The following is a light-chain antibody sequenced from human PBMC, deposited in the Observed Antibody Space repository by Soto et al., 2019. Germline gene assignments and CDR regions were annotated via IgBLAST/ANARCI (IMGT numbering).Light chain of an antibody. CDR2: AS. J-gene: IGKJ3*01. Sequence: EIVLTQSPGTLSLSPGERATLSCRASQSVSDSYLAWYQQKPGQAPRLLIYASSRATGIPDRFSGSGSGTDFTLPISRLEPDDFAVYYCQHYGTSALFGPGTKVDIK. CDR3: QHYGTSAL. V-gene: IGKV3-20*01. CDR1: QSVSDSY.